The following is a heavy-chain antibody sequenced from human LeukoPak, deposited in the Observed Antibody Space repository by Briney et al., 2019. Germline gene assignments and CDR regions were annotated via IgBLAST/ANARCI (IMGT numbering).Heavy chain of an antibody. Sequence: PAETLTLTCAVYGGSFSSYYWSWIRQPPGKGLEWIGEINHSGSTNYNPSLKSRVTISVDTSKNQFSLKLSSVTAADTAVYYCARENRLGYCSSTSCLPFDYWGQGTLVTVSS. CDR2: INHSGST. J-gene: IGHJ4*02. CDR3: ARENRLGYCSSTSCLPFDY. V-gene: IGHV4-34*01. D-gene: IGHD2-2*01. CDR1: GGSFSSYY.